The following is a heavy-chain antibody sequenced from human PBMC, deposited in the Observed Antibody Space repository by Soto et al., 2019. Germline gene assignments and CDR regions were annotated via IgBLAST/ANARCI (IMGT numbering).Heavy chain of an antibody. J-gene: IGHJ3*02. CDR3: AGGSSGWYDDALDI. CDR2: IKQDGSEK. Sequence: GGSLRVSCAASGFTFSSYWMSWVRQAPGKGLEWVANIKQDGSEKYYVDSVKGRFTISRDNAKNSLYLQMNSLRAEDTAVYYCAGGSSGWYDDALDIWGQGTMVTVSS. CDR1: GFTFSSYW. D-gene: IGHD6-19*01. V-gene: IGHV3-7*01.